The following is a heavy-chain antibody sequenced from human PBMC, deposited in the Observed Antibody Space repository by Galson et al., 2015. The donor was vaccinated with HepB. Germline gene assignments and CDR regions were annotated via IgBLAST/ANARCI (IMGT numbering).Heavy chain of an antibody. D-gene: IGHD3-16*02. V-gene: IGHV3-33*01. CDR1: GFTFSSYG. J-gene: IGHJ4*02. CDR2: IWYDGSNK. Sequence: SLRLSCAASGFTFSSYGMHWVRQAPGKGLEWVAVIWYDGSNKYYADSVKGRFTISRDNSKNTLYLQMNSLRAEDTAVYYCARGHYIWGSYRYTKGEYFDYWGQGTLVTVSS. CDR3: ARGHYIWGSYRYTKGEYFDY.